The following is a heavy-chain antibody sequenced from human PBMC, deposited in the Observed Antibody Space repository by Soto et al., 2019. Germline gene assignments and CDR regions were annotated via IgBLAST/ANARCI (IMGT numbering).Heavy chain of an antibody. V-gene: IGHV4-34*01. CDR2: INHSGST. D-gene: IGHD3-10*01. CDR1: GGSFSGYY. J-gene: IGHJ4*02. Sequence: QVQLQPWGAGLLKPSETLSLTCAVYGGSFSGYYWSWIRQPPGKGLEWIGAINHSGSTNYNPSLKSRVTISEDTAKNQCSLKLSSVTAADTAVYYCARGGGIWFGELPLNYWGQGTLVTVSS. CDR3: ARGGGIWFGELPLNY.